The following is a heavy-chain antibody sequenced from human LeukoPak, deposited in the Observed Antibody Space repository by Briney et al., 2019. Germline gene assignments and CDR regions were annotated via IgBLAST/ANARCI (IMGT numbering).Heavy chain of an antibody. D-gene: IGHD1-1*01. V-gene: IGHV3-23*01. CDR1: GFTFNSYA. J-gene: IGHJ4*02. CDR3: ATWNWNDYFDY. Sequence: GGSLRLSCAASGFTFNSYAMSWVRQAPGKGLEWVSAISGSGGSTYYADSVKGRFTISRDNSKNTLYVQMNSLRAEDTAVYYCATWNWNDYFDYWGQGTLVTVSS. CDR2: ISGSGGST.